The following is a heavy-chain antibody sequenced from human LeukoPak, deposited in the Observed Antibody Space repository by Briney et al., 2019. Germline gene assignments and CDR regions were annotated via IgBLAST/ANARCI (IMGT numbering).Heavy chain of an antibody. CDR3: ARSPGEGPDY. V-gene: IGHV1-2*02. CDR2: INPDSGGT. J-gene: IGHJ4*02. D-gene: IGHD3-10*01. Sequence: ASVKVSCKASGYTFTVYYMHWVRQAPGQGLEWMGWINPDSGGTNYAQKFQGRVTMTRDTSISTAYMELSRLRSDDTAVYYCARSPGEGPDYWGQGTLVTVSS. CDR1: GYTFTVYY.